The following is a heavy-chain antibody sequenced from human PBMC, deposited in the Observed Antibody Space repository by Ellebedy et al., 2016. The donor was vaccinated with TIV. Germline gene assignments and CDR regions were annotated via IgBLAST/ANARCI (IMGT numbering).Heavy chain of an antibody. Sequence: GESLKISCAASGFTFSYYWMHWVRQAPGKGLVWVSRIDSDGSDTRYADSVKGRFTISRDNAKNSLFLQMNSLSDEDTAVYFCARLPPHLRVPGGHPGVSWGQGTLVTVSS. CDR3: ARLPPHLRVPGGHPGVS. CDR1: GFTFSYYW. V-gene: IGHV3-74*01. D-gene: IGHD2-15*01. CDR2: IDSDGSDT. J-gene: IGHJ5*02.